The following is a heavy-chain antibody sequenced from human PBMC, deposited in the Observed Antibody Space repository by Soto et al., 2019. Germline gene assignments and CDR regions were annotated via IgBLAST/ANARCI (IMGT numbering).Heavy chain of an antibody. Sequence: QVQLVQSGAEVKKPGSSVKVSCKASGGTFSSYSINWVRQAPGQGLEWMGGIIPIFGTANNAQKFQGRVTVTADESATTVYVELSSLGSGDRGGYYGAGGPNILTVKYYFDYWGQGTLVTVSS. D-gene: IGHD3-9*01. CDR3: AGGPNILTVKYYFDY. V-gene: IGHV1-69*01. CDR1: GGTFSSYS. CDR2: IIPIFGTA. J-gene: IGHJ4*02.